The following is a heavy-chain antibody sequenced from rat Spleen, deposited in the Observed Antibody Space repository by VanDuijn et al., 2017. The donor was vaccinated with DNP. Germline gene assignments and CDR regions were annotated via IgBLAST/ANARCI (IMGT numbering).Heavy chain of an antibody. V-gene: IGHV5-25*01. CDR1: GFSFSDYN. D-gene: IGHD1-5*01. Sequence: EVQLVESGGGLVQPGRSLKLSCAASGFSFSDYNMAWVRQAPTKGLEWVASISPSGGSTYYRDSVKGRFTISRDNAKSTLYLQMDSLRSEDTATYYCARWKIGPHYFDYWGQGVMVTVSS. CDR3: ARWKIGPHYFDY. CDR2: ISPSGGST. J-gene: IGHJ2*01.